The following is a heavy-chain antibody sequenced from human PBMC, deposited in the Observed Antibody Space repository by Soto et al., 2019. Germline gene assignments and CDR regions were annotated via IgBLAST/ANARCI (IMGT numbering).Heavy chain of an antibody. V-gene: IGHV4-30-2*01. CDR2: IYHSGST. CDR1: GFTFSSYA. Sequence: LRLSCAASGFTFSSYAMSWIRQPPGKGLEWIGYIYHSGSTYYNPSLKSRVTISVDRSKNQFSLKLSSVTAADTAVYYCARGNVVAIDYWGQGTLVTVSS. CDR3: ARGNVVAIDY. J-gene: IGHJ4*02. D-gene: IGHD2-21*01.